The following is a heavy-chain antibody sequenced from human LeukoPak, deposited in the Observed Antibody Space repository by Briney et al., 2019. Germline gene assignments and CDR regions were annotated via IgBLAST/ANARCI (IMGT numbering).Heavy chain of an antibody. CDR3: ARDRPGGSSLDY. CDR2: IYYSGST. J-gene: IGHJ4*02. D-gene: IGHD6-13*01. Sequence: SETLSLTCTVSGGSISSYYWSWIRQPPGKGLEWIGCIYYSGSTNYNPSLKSRVTISVDTSKNQFSLKLSSVTAADTAVYYCARDRPGGSSLDYWGQGTLVTVSS. V-gene: IGHV4-59*01. CDR1: GGSISSYY.